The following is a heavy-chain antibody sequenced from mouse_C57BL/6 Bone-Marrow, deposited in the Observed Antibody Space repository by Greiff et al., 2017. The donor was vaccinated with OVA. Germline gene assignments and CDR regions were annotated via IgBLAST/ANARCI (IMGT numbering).Heavy chain of an antibody. Sequence: VHVKQSGPELVKPGASVKISCKASGYSFTGYYMNWVKQSPEKSLEWIGEINPSTGGTTYNQKFKAKATLTVDKSSSTAYMQLKSLTSEDSAVYYCATHYEDAMDYWGQGTSVTVSS. CDR2: INPSTGGT. CDR1: GYSFTGYY. J-gene: IGHJ4*01. CDR3: ATHYEDAMDY. D-gene: IGHD2-4*01. V-gene: IGHV1-42*01.